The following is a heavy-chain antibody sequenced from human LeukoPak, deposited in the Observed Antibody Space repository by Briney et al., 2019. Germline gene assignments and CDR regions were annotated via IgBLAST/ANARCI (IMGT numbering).Heavy chain of an antibody. V-gene: IGHV4-38-2*02. Sequence: PSETLSLTCTVSGGSISSYYWGWIRQPPGKGLEWIGSIYHSGSTYYNPSLKSRVTISVDTSKNQFSLKLSSVTAADTAVYYCARDGYSPNVLFYFDYWGQGTLVTVSS. CDR1: GGSISSYY. D-gene: IGHD5-18*01. CDR3: ARDGYSPNVLFYFDY. CDR2: IYHSGST. J-gene: IGHJ4*02.